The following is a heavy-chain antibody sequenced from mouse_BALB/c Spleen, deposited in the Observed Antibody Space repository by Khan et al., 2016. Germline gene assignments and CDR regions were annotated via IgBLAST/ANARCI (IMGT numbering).Heavy chain of an antibody. CDR3: SRVAYYYNSAGVAY. CDR2: ISTGGSYT. D-gene: IGHD1-1*01. J-gene: IGHJ3*01. V-gene: IGHV5-6*01. CDR1: GFTFTTYG. Sequence: EVELVESGGDLVKPGGSLKLSCAASGFTFTTYGMSWVRQTPDKRLEWVATISTGGSYTYYPDSVKGRFTISRDNAKNTLYLQLSSLRSEDTAMYYCSRVAYYYNSAGVAYWGQGTLVTVSA.